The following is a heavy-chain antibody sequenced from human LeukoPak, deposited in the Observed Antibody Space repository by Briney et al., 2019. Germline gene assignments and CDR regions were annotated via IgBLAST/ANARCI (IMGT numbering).Heavy chain of an antibody. CDR1: AFTFSSYG. CDR2: IRYDGETK. V-gene: IGHV3-30*02. CDR3: ARDEVAVAGTKEAFDI. D-gene: IGHD6-19*01. Sequence: GGSLRLSCTASAFTFSSYGMHWVRQTPGKGLEWLSFIRYDGETKQYADSVRGRFAISRDNAKNSLYLQMNSLRAEDTAVYYCARDEVAVAGTKEAFDIWGQGTMVTVSS. J-gene: IGHJ3*02.